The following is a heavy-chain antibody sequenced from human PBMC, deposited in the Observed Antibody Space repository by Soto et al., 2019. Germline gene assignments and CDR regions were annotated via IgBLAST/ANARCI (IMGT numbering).Heavy chain of an antibody. CDR2: ISAYNGNT. CDR1: GYTFTSYG. D-gene: IGHD2-15*01. V-gene: IGHV1-18*01. Sequence: QVQLVQSGAEVKKPGASVKVSCKASGYTFTSYGISWVRQAPGQGLEWMGWISAYNGNTNYAQKLQSRVTMTTDTSTSTAYMELRSLRSDDTSVYYCARVVNVVAVGYYFDYWGQGTLVTVSS. CDR3: ARVVNVVAVGYYFDY. J-gene: IGHJ4*02.